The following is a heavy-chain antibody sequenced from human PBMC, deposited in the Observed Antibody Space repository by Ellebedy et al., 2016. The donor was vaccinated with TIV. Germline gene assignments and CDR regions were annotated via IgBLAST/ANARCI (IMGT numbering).Heavy chain of an antibody. CDR3: ARGSILVVPAAMTEDYGMDV. CDR1: GYSFSSYW. J-gene: IGHJ6*02. D-gene: IGHD2-2*01. Sequence: GESLKISCKGSGYSFSSYWIAWVRQMPGKGLEWVAIIYPGDSSTKYSPSFQGQVTVSVDKSISTAYLQWSSLKASDTAMYYCARGSILVVPAAMTEDYGMDVWGQGTTVTVSS. CDR2: IYPGDSST. V-gene: IGHV5-51*01.